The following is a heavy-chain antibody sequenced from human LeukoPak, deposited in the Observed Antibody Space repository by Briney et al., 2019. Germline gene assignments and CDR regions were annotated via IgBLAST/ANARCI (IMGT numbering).Heavy chain of an antibody. D-gene: IGHD4-23*01. CDR1: GGSISSYY. CDR2: IFYTGST. Sequence: SETLSLTCTVSGGSISSYYWSWIRQPPGKGLEWIGYIFYTGSTNYNPSLKCRVTISVLTSKNRFSLKLSSVTAADTAVYYCATLTGGDDAFDIWGQGTMVTVSS. CDR3: ATLTGGDDAFDI. V-gene: IGHV4-59*01. J-gene: IGHJ3*02.